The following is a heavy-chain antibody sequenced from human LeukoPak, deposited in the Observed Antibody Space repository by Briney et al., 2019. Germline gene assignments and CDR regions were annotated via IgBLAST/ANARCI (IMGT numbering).Heavy chain of an antibody. CDR2: IYDSGST. D-gene: IGHD3-22*01. CDR3: ARQSISGSSLSYFDY. J-gene: IGHJ4*02. CDR1: GGSISSYY. V-gene: IGHV4-59*01. Sequence: PSETLSLTCTVSGGSISSYYWSWIRQPPGKGLEWIGNIYDSGSTNYNPSLKSRLTISVDTSKSQCSLKLSSVTAADTAVYHCARQSISGSSLSYFDYWGQGTLVNVSS.